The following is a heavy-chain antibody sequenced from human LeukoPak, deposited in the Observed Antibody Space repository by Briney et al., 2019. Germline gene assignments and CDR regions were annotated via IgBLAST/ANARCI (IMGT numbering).Heavy chain of an antibody. D-gene: IGHD3-9*01. CDR2: INPTSGGT. V-gene: IGHV1-2*02. J-gene: IGHJ6*02. Sequence: ASLKASCKASGYTFTGYHMNWVRQAPGQGLGWMGWINPTSGGTTYAQKFQGRVTMTRDTSISTAYMELSRLRSDDTAVYYCARRLLRYCDWRTLNYYYYYGMDVWGQGTTVTVSS. CDR3: ARRLLRYCDWRTLNYYYYYGMDV. CDR1: GYTFTGYH.